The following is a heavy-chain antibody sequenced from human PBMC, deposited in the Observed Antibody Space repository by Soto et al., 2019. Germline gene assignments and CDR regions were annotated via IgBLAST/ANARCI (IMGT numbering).Heavy chain of an antibody. CDR2: FDPEDGET. J-gene: IGHJ3*02. CDR1: GYTLTELS. D-gene: IGHD2-2*01. CDR3: ATLTTCSSTSCYDTGAFDI. Sequence: GASVKVSCKVSGYTLTELSMHWVRQAPGKGLEWMGGFDPEDGETVYAQKFQGRVTMTEDTSTDTAYMELSSLRSEDTAVYYCATLTTCSSTSCYDTGAFDIWRQGTMVTVSS. V-gene: IGHV1-24*01.